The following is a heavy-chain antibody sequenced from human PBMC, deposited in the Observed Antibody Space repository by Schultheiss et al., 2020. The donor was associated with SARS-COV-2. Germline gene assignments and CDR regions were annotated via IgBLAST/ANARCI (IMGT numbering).Heavy chain of an antibody. Sequence: ASVKVSCKASGYTFTSYYMHWVRQAPGKGLEWMGGFDPEDGETIYAQKFQGRVTITADKSTSTAYMELSSLRSEDTAVYYCASHSSSPPTHYYYYYGMDVWGQGTTVTVSS. D-gene: IGHD6-6*01. J-gene: IGHJ6*02. CDR3: ASHSSSPPTHYYYYYGMDV. CDR1: GYTFTSYY. V-gene: IGHV1-24*01. CDR2: FDPEDGET.